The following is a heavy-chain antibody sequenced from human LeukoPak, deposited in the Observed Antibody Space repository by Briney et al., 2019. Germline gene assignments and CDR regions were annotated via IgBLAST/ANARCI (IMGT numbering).Heavy chain of an antibody. J-gene: IGHJ4*02. Sequence: GGSLRLSCAASGFTFSIYAMSWVRQAPGKGLEWVSSISGSGGSINYADSVKGRFTISRDNSKNTQYLQMNSLRAEDTAVYFCAARYCGSTSCYRFDSWGQGTLVTVSS. V-gene: IGHV3-23*01. CDR1: GFTFSIYA. D-gene: IGHD2-2*02. CDR3: AARYCGSTSCYRFDS. CDR2: ISGSGGSI.